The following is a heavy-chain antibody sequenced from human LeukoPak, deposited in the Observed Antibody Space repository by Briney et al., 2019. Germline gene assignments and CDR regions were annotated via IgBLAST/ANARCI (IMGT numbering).Heavy chain of an antibody. Sequence: ASVKVSCKASGYTFTSYGISWVRQAPGQGLEWMGWISAYNGNTNYARKLQGRVTMTTDTSTSTAYMELRSLRSDDTAVYYCARTITVPAAAEFDYWGQGTLVTVSS. D-gene: IGHD2-2*01. CDR2: ISAYNGNT. J-gene: IGHJ4*02. V-gene: IGHV1-18*04. CDR1: GYTFTSYG. CDR3: ARTITVPAAAEFDY.